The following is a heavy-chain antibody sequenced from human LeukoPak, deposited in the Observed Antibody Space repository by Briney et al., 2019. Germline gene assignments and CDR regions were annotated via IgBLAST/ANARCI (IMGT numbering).Heavy chain of an antibody. J-gene: IGHJ4*02. V-gene: IGHV3-74*01. Sequence: SGGSLRLSCAASGFTFSTYWMHWVRQAPGKGLVWVSLINSGGDDTRYADSVKGRFTISRDNAKNTLYLQMISLRAEDTAVYYCARRIGYSSGHSAVYYFDYWGQGTLVTVSS. CDR2: INSGGDDT. CDR3: ARRIGYSSGHSAVYYFDY. CDR1: GFTFSTYW. D-gene: IGHD6-19*01.